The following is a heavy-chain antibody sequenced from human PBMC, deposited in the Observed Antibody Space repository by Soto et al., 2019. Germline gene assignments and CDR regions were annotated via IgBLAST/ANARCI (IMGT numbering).Heavy chain of an antibody. CDR2: IYYSGSN. D-gene: IGHD1-7*01. CDR1: GGSISSGGYY. CDR3: ARVIPGITGTTGALDY. J-gene: IGHJ4*02. Sequence: QVQLQESGPGLVKPSQTLSLTCTVSGGSISSGGYYWSWIRQHPGKGLEWIGYIYYSGSNYYNPSLKSRVTISVDTSKNQFSLKLSSVTAADTAVYYCARVIPGITGTTGALDYWGQGTLVTVSS. V-gene: IGHV4-31*03.